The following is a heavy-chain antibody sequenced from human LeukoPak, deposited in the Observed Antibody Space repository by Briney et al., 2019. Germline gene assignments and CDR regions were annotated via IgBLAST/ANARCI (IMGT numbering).Heavy chain of an antibody. CDR2: IYMTGST. CDR3: ARVALFGSGSYYWFDP. D-gene: IGHD3-10*01. V-gene: IGHV4-4*07. J-gene: IGHJ5*02. CDR1: GGSISGHY. Sequence: SETLSLTCTVSGGSISGHYWSWIRQPAGKGLEWIGRIYMTGSTNYNPSLKSRVTMSVDMSKNQFSLRLSSVTAADTAVYFCARVALFGSGSYYWFDPWGQGTLVTVSS.